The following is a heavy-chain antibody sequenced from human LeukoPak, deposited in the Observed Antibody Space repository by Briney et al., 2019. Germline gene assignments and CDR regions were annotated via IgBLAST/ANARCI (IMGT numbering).Heavy chain of an antibody. CDR3: SRGSSGWYVYFDY. V-gene: IGHV1-2*02. D-gene: IGHD6-19*01. CDR1: GYTFTGYY. Sequence: ASVKVSCKASGYTFTGYYIHWVRQAPGQGLEWMGWINPNSGGTNYAQKFQGRGTMTRDTSISTAYMELSRLRSDDTAVYYCSRGSSGWYVYFDYWGQGTLVTVSS. CDR2: INPNSGGT. J-gene: IGHJ4*02.